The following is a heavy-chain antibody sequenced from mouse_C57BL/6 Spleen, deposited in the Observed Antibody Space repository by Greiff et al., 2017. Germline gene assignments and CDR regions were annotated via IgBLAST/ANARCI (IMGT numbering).Heavy chain of an antibody. CDR1: GFNIKDYY. J-gene: IGHJ2*01. V-gene: IGHV14-2*01. CDR3: ASIYYDYENYFDY. D-gene: IGHD2-4*01. Sequence: EVQLQQSGAELVKPGASVKLSCTASGFNIKDYYMHWVKQRTEQGLEWIGRIDPEDGDTKYAPKFQGKATITADTSSNTAYLQLSSLTSEDTAVYYCASIYYDYENYFDYWGQGTTLTVSS. CDR2: IDPEDGDT.